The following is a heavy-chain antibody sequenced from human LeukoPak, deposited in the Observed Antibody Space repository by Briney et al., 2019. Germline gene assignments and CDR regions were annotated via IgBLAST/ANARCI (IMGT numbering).Heavy chain of an antibody. CDR1: GYTFTGYY. J-gene: IGHJ4*02. CDR3: AKGQIVPVAMLDY. V-gene: IGHV1-2*02. CDR2: INPNSGGT. D-gene: IGHD2-2*01. Sequence: ASVKVSCKASGYTFTGYYMHWVRQAPGQGLEWMGWINPNSGGTNYAQKFQGRVTMTRDTSISTAYMELSRLRAEDTALYYCAKGQIVPVAMLDYWGQGTLVTVSS.